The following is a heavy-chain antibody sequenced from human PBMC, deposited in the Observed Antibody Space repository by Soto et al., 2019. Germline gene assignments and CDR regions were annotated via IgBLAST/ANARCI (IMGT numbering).Heavy chain of an antibody. Sequence: PGGSLRLSCAASGFTFSTYGMHWVRQAPGKGLEWVAVIWYDGSDKYYADSVKGRLTISRDNSKNTLYLQMNSLRAEDTAVYYCARDPSTYSSSPDFWGEGTLVTVSS. J-gene: IGHJ4*02. D-gene: IGHD6-6*01. V-gene: IGHV3-33*01. CDR1: GFTFSTYG. CDR2: IWYDGSDK. CDR3: ARDPSTYSSSPDF.